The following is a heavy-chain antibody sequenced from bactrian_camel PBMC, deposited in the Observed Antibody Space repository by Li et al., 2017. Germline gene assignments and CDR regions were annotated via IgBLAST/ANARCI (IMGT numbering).Heavy chain of an antibody. D-gene: IGHD4*01. CDR1: GDGLDHNC. J-gene: IGHJ4*01. Sequence: QVQLVESGGGAVQAGGSLRLSCVASGDGLDHNCLGWFRQAPGKEREGVAQIDTGGTTRYSASVKGRFTITQNSAKNTVSLQMNSLKPEDTAVYYCAADAVYSLAESYFTNCGRPARGSGPDDPYWGQGTQVTVS. V-gene: IGHV3S53*01. CDR3: AADAVYSLAESYFTNCGRPARGSGPDDPY. CDR2: IDTGGTT.